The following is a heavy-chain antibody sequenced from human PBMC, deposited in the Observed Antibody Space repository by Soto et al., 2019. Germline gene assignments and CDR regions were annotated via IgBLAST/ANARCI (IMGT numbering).Heavy chain of an antibody. J-gene: IGHJ4*02. V-gene: IGHV1-18*01. CDR3: ARGGEPIDY. CDR1: GYTFTNFG. D-gene: IGHD2-21*01. Sequence: ASVKVSCKASGYTFTNFGISWVRQAPGQGLEWMGWISAYNGNTKYSQKFQGRVTITRDTSASTAYMELSSLRSEDTAVYYCARGGEPIDYWGQGTLVTVSS. CDR2: ISAYNGNT.